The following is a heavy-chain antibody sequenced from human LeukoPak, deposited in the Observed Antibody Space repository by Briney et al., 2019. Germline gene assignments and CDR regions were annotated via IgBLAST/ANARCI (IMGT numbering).Heavy chain of an antibody. V-gene: IGHV3-74*01. Sequence: GGSLRLSCVGSGFTFSNYWMHWVRQAPGKGLVWVARNDDGTYTGHFDSVTGRFTISRDNAKNTLYLQMNSLRAEDTAIYYCASFGYSWLRADWGRGTLVTVSS. CDR2: NDDGTYT. J-gene: IGHJ4*02. D-gene: IGHD5-18*01. CDR1: GFTFSNYW. CDR3: ASFGYSWLRAD.